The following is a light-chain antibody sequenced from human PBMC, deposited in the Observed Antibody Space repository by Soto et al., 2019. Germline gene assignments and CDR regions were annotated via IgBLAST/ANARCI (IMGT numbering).Light chain of an antibody. CDR2: DET. CDR3: QQRSNWPST. J-gene: IGKJ4*01. CDR1: QSVSGY. Sequence: EIVLTQSPATLSLSPGERATLSCRASQSVSGYLAWYKQKPGQAPRLLMYDETNRATGIPDRFRGSGSGKDFTLTISSLEPEFFAVYYCQQRSNWPSTFGGGTKVDIK. V-gene: IGKV3-11*01.